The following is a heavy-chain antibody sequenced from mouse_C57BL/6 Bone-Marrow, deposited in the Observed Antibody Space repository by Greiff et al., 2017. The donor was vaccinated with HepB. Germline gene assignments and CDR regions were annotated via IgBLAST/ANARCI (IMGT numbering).Heavy chain of an antibody. J-gene: IGHJ4*01. CDR2: ISNGGGST. D-gene: IGHD1-1*01. V-gene: IGHV5-12*01. CDR3: ARPYYYGSSYAMDY. CDR1: GFTFSDYY. Sequence: EVQRVESGGGLVQPGGSLKLSCAASGFTFSDYYMYWVRQTPEKRLEWVAYISNGGGSTYYPDTVKGRFTISRDNAKNTLYLQMSRLKSEDTAMYYCARPYYYGSSYAMDYWGQGTSVTVSS.